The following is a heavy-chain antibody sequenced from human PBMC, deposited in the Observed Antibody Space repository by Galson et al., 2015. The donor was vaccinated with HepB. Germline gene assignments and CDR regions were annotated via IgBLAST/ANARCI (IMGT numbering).Heavy chain of an antibody. CDR1: GYTFTSYA. CDR2: INAGNGNT. V-gene: IGHV1-3*01. D-gene: IGHD3-22*01. Sequence: SVKVSCKASGYTFTSYAMHWVRQAPGQRLEWMGWINAGNGNTKYSQKLQGRVTITRDTSASTAYMELSSLRSEDTAVYYCARGRVDYYDSSGYYWERLDHFDYWGQGTLVTVSS. CDR3: ARGRVDYYDSSGYYWERLDHFDY. J-gene: IGHJ4*02.